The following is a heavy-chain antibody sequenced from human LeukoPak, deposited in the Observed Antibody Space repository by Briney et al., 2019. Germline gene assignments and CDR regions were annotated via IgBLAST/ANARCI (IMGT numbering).Heavy chain of an antibody. CDR2: ISSSGSNI. CDR1: GFTFSNYE. Sequence: GGSLRLSYEASGFTFSNYEMKWVRQAPGKGLEWVSHISSSGSNIYYADSAKGRFTISRDNAKNALYLQMNSLRAEDSALYYCVREGGTGSCRNYYYYYGMDVWGQGTTVTVSS. CDR3: VREGGTGSCRNYYYYYGMDV. D-gene: IGHD1-26*01. V-gene: IGHV3-48*03. J-gene: IGHJ6*02.